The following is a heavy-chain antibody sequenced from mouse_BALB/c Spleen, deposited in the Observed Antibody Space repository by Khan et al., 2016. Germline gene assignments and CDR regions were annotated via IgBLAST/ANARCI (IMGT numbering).Heavy chain of an antibody. Sequence: QIQLVQSGPELKKPGETVKISCKASGYTFTNYGMNWVKQAPGKGLKWMGWINTNTGEPTYAEEFKGRFAFSLDTSARTAYLQINNLKNEDTATYVGASNGTTYYMDYWGQGTTLTVSS. J-gene: IGHJ2*01. CDR3: ASNGTTYYMDY. D-gene: IGHD2-1*01. CDR2: INTNTGEP. V-gene: IGHV9-3*02. CDR1: GYTFTNYG.